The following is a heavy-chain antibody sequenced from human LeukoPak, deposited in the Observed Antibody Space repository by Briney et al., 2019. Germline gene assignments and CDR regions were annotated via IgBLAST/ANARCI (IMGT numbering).Heavy chain of an antibody. CDR2: ISYIGST. CDR1: GGSISSYY. J-gene: IGHJ2*01. D-gene: IGHD6-19*01. Sequence: PSETLSLTCTVSGGSISSYYWSWIRQPPGKGLEWIGYISYIGSTNYNPFLKSRVTVSVDTSRNQFSLKLTSVTAADTAVYYCARHRDVSSDLFDLWGLGTLVTVSS. CDR3: ARHRDVSSDLFDL. V-gene: IGHV4-59*08.